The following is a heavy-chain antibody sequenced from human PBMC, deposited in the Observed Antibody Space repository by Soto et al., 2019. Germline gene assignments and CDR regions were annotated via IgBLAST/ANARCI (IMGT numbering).Heavy chain of an antibody. J-gene: IGHJ6*02. CDR3: ASDLVGASDSYGLDV. CDR2: IWHDGNNK. V-gene: IGHV3-33*01. Sequence: GGSLRLSCASSGFTFSNYGMHWVRQAPGKGLEWVAIIWHDGNNKYYADSVRGRFIISRDNSKNRLYLQMNSLRAEDTAVYYCASDLVGASDSYGLDVWGQGTPVTVSS. CDR1: GFTFSNYG. D-gene: IGHD1-26*01.